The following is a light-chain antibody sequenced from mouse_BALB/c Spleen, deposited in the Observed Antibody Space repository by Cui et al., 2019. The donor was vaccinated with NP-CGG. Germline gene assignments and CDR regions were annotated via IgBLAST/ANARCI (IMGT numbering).Light chain of an antibody. CDR1: TGAVTTSNY. CDR2: GTN. J-gene: IGLJ1*01. Sequence: QAVVTQESALTTSPGETVTLTCRSSTGAVTTSNYANSVQEQPDHLFTGLIVGTNNRSPGVPARFSGSLIGDKAALTITGAQTEDEAKYFCALWYSNHWVFGGGTKLTVL. V-gene: IGLV1*01. CDR3: ALWYSNHWV.